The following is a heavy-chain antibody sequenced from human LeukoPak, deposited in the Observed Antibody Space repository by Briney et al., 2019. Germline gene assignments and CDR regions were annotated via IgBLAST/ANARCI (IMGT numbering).Heavy chain of an antibody. Sequence: SETLSLTCTVSGGSISSSSYYWGWIRQPPGKGLEWIASIYSSGSTYYNPSLKGRVTISVDTSKNQFSLKLSSVTAADTAVYYCARGKTSTWEYNWFDPWGQGTLVTVSS. J-gene: IGHJ5*02. CDR3: ARGKTSTWEYNWFDP. D-gene: IGHD1-26*01. CDR1: GGSISSSSYY. CDR2: IYSSGST. V-gene: IGHV4-39*07.